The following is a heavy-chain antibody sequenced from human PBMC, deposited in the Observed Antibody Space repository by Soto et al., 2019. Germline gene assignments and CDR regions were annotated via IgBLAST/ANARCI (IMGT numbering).Heavy chain of an antibody. D-gene: IGHD2-15*01. CDR1: GGSISGYY. J-gene: IGHJ4*02. V-gene: IGHV4-59*01. CDR2: IYYSGST. Sequence: PSETLSLTCSVSGGSISGYYWSWIRQNPEKGLEWIGYIYYSGSTNYNPSLKSRVTMLIDMSKNQFSLKLTSVSAADTAVYYCAAAPRYWGQGILVTAPQ. CDR3: AAAPRY.